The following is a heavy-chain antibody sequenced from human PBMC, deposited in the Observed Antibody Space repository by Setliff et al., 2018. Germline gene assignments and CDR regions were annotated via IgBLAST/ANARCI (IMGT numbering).Heavy chain of an antibody. CDR1: GFTFSSYS. J-gene: IGHJ2*01. Sequence: SLRLSCAASGFTFSSYSMNWVRQAPGKGLEWVSSISSSSSYIYYADSVKGRFTISRDNAKNSLYLQMNSLRAEDTAVYYCAREGDYDYVWGSYRYWYFDLWGRGTLVTISS. V-gene: IGHV3-21*01. CDR3: AREGDYDYVWGSYRYWYFDL. CDR2: ISSSSSYI. D-gene: IGHD3-16*02.